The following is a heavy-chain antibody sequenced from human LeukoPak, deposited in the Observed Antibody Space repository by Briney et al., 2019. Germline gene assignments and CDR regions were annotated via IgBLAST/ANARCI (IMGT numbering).Heavy chain of an antibody. J-gene: IGHJ4*02. CDR1: GYMFTGYY. CDR2: INPNSGGT. D-gene: IGHD3-22*01. Sequence: VASVKVSCKASGYMFTGYYMHWVRPAPGQGLEWMGWINPNSGGTKYAQKFQGRVTMTRDTSITTAYMELSRLRSDDTAVYYCARADFYDSGDYSAPFDSWGQGTLVTVSS. V-gene: IGHV1-2*02. CDR3: ARADFYDSGDYSAPFDS.